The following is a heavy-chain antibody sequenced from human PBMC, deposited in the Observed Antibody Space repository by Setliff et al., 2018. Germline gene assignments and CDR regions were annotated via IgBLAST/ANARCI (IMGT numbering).Heavy chain of an antibody. CDR2: ISTSTM. CDR3: ARAVRGSTGWYGPFDY. CDR1: GLTFSDYY. J-gene: IGHJ4*02. V-gene: IGHV3-11*04. Sequence: PGGSLRLSCAASGLTFSDYYMSWIRQAPGKGLEWVSYISTSTMYYADSVKGRFIISRDNAKNSLYLQMNSLRAEDTAVYYCARAVRGSTGWYGPFDYWGLGTLVTVSS. D-gene: IGHD6-19*01.